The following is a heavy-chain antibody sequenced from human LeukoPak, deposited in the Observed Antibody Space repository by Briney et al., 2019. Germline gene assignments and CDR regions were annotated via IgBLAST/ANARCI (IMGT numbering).Heavy chain of an antibody. D-gene: IGHD3-10*01. CDR2: ISSSSSTI. J-gene: IGHJ4*02. CDR1: GFTFSSYS. CDR3: ARAGKYYYGSGIAGFDY. V-gene: IGHV3-48*04. Sequence: GGSLRLSCAASGFTFSSYSMNWVRQAPGKGLEWVSYISSSSSTIYYADSVKGRFTISRDNAKNSLYLQMNSLRAEDTAVYYCARAGKYYYGSGIAGFDYWGQGTLVTVSS.